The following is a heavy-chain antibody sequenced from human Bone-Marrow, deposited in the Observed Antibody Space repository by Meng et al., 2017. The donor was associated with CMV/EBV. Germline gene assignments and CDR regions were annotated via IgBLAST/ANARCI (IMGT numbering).Heavy chain of an antibody. CDR3: AREVDTTGTVYTLNV. J-gene: IGHJ6*02. Sequence: ASVKVSCKASGYTFTGYYMHSVRQAPGQGLEWMGWINPNSGGTNYAQKFQGRVTMTRDTSIRTAYMELSRLRSDDTAVYYCAREVDTTGTVYTLNVWGQGTTVTVSS. CDR1: GYTFTGYY. V-gene: IGHV1-2*02. D-gene: IGHD1-1*01. CDR2: INPNSGGT.